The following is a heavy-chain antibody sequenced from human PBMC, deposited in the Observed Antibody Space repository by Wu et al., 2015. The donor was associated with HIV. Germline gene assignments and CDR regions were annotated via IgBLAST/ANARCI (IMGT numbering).Heavy chain of an antibody. CDR2: FIPIFGTA. Sequence: QAPLMQSGAEVKKPGSSVKVSCKASGTTFISYTITWVRQAPGQGLEWMGGFIPIFGTANYAQKFQGRLTITTDESTATGYMELSSLRSEDTAVYYCARDLARETMIRDRPRYGLDVWGQGTTVTVSS. J-gene: IGHJ6*02. D-gene: IGHD3-10*01. V-gene: IGHV1-69*05. CDR1: GTTFISYT. CDR3: ARDLARETMIRDRPRYGLDV.